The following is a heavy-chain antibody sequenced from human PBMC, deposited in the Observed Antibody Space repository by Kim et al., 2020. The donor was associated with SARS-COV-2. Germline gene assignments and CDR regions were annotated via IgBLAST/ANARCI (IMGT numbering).Heavy chain of an antibody. V-gene: IGHV4-31*03. J-gene: IGHJ6*02. Sequence: SETLSLTCNVSGGSISGGGYYWTWIRQYPGKGLEWIGYIYYTGTTYYNPSLKSRVIISVDTSKNQFSLNLSSVTAADTAIYYCARVPSGDYYYTTDVWGQGTTVTVSS. CDR2: IYYTGTT. CDR1: GGSISGGGYY. CDR3: ARVPSGDYYYTTDV.